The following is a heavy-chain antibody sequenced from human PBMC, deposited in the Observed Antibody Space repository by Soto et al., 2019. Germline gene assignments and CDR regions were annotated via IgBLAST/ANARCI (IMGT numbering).Heavy chain of an antibody. CDR2: INPSGGST. CDR1: GSNFTSNN. V-gene: IGHV1-46*03. Sequence: GSVMVFCNASGSNFTSNNMQWVRQAPVQGLEWRGIINPSGGSTSYAQKFQGRVTMTRDAFTSTVYMGLSVLRSEYTVVYSCATRRVRWPNYFDYWGQGILVTVSS. CDR3: ATRRVRWPNYFDY. D-gene: IGHD3-10*01. J-gene: IGHJ4*02.